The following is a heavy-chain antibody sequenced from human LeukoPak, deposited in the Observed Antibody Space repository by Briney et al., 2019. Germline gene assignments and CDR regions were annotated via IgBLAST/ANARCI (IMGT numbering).Heavy chain of an antibody. CDR2: IIPIFGTA. J-gene: IGHJ5*02. D-gene: IGHD3-10*01. CDR3: AGGPYGSGSFRFDP. V-gene: IGHV1-69*05. Sequence: GASVKVSCKASGGTFSSYAISWVRQAPGQGLEWMGRIIPIFGTANYAQKFQGRVTITTDESTSTAYMELSSLRSEDTAVYYCAGGPYGSGSFRFDPWGQGTLVTVSS. CDR1: GGTFSSYA.